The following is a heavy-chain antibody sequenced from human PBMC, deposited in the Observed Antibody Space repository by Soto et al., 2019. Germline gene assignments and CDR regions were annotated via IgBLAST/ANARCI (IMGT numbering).Heavy chain of an antibody. CDR3: ARGPHSGYDYWFDP. J-gene: IGHJ5*02. Sequence: GGSLRLSCAASGFTFSSYWMSWVRQAPGKGLEWVANIKQDGSEKYYVDSVKGRFTISRDNAKNSLYLQMNSLRAEDTAVYYCARGPHSGYDYWFDPWGQGTLVTVSS. CDR1: GFTFSSYW. D-gene: IGHD5-12*01. V-gene: IGHV3-7*01. CDR2: IKQDGSEK.